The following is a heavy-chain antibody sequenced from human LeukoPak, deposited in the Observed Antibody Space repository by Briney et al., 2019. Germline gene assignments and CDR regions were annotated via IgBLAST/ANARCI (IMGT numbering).Heavy chain of an antibody. CDR1: GGSISSYY. Sequence: SETLSLTCTVSGGSISSYYWSWIRQPPGKGLERIGYIYYSGSTNYNPSLKSRVTISVDTSKNQFSLKLSSVTAADTAVYYCARDTALEDGLIYWGQGTLVTVSS. V-gene: IGHV4-59*01. J-gene: IGHJ4*02. D-gene: IGHD5-24*01. CDR3: ARDTALEDGLIY. CDR2: IYYSGST.